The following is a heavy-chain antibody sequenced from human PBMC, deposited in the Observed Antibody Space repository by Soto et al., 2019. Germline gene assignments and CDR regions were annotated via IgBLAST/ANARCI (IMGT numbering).Heavy chain of an antibody. V-gene: IGHV1-69*13. CDR1: GGTFSSYT. CDR2: IIPIFGTA. J-gene: IGHJ4*02. CDR3: ATSRQLVTNYFDY. Sequence: SVKVSCKASGGTFSSYTISWVRQAPGQGLEWMGGIIPIFGTANYAQKFQGRVTITADESTSTAYMELSSLRSEDTAVYYCATSRQLVTNYFDYWGQGTLVTVSS. D-gene: IGHD6-13*01.